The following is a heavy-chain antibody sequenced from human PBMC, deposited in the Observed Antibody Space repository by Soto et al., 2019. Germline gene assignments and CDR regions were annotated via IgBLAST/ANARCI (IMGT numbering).Heavy chain of an antibody. J-gene: IGHJ5*02. Sequence: SDTLSLTCAVSGGSISSGGYSWSWIRQPPGKGLEWIGYIYHSGSTYYNPSLKSRVTISVDRSKNQFSLKLSSVTAADTAVYYCARAPGYSGNWFDPWGQGTLVNVSS. CDR1: GGSISSGGYS. D-gene: IGHD1-26*01. CDR3: ARAPGYSGNWFDP. CDR2: IYHSGST. V-gene: IGHV4-30-2*01.